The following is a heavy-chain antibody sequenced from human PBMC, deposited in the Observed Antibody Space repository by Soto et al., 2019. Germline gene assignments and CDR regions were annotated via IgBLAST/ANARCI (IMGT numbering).Heavy chain of an antibody. D-gene: IGHD3-22*01. CDR2: IYYSGST. J-gene: IGHJ4*02. V-gene: IGHV4-39*01. Sequence: QLQLQESGPGLVKPSETLSLTCTVSGGSISSSSYYWGWIRQPPGKGLEWIGSIYYSGSTYYNPSLKRRVPISVDTSKHQFALKLSSVTAADTAVYYCARQRGYYDSSGYYPTEVDYWGQGTLVTVSS. CDR3: ARQRGYYDSSGYYPTEVDY. CDR1: GGSISSSSYY.